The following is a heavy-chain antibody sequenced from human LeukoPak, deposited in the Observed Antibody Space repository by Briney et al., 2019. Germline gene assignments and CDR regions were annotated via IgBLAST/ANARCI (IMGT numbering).Heavy chain of an antibody. V-gene: IGHV4-4*02. CDR3: ARASVGATPFDY. Sequence: PSETLSLTCAVSGGSISSSNWWSWVRQPPGRGLEWIGEIYHSGSTNYNPSLKSRVTISVDKSKNQFSLKLSSVTAADTAVYYCARASVGATPFDYWGQGTLVTVSS. J-gene: IGHJ4*02. CDR1: GGSISSSNW. D-gene: IGHD1-26*01. CDR2: IYHSGST.